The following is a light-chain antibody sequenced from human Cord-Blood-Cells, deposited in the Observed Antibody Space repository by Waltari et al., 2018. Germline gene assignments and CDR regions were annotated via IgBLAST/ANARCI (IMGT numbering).Light chain of an antibody. CDR1: SSDVGGYNY. CDR2: DVS. V-gene: IGLV2-14*01. Sequence: QSALTQPASVSGSPGQSITIPCTGTSSDVGGYNYVSWYQQHPGKAPKLMIYDVSKRPSGVSNRFSGSKSGNTASLTISGLQAEDEADYYCSSYTSRSVVFGGGTKLTVL. J-gene: IGLJ2*01. CDR3: SSYTSRSVV.